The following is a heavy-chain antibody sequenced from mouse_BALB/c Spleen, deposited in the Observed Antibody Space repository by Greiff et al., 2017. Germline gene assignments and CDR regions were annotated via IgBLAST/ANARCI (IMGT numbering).Heavy chain of an antibody. CDR3: ARLRDYYAMDY. CDR1: GYAFTNYL. CDR2: INPGSGGT. V-gene: IGHV1-54*03. J-gene: IGHJ4*01. Sequence: QVQLQQSGAELVRPGTSVKVSCKASGYAFTNYLIEWVKQRPGQGLEWIGVINPGSGGTNYNEKFKGKATLTADKSSSTAYMQLSSLTSDDSAVYFCARLRDYYAMDYWGQGTSVTVSA.